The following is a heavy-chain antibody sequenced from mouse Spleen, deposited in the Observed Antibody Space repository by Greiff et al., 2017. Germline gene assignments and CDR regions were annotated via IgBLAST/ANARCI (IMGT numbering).Heavy chain of an antibody. D-gene: IGHD3-2*01. CDR2: ISSGSSTI. J-gene: IGHJ4*01. CDR1: GFTFSSFG. CDR3: ARRQLGLRNAMDY. V-gene: IGHV5-17*02. Sequence: DVKLVESGGGLVQPGGSRKLSCAASGFTFSSFGMHWVRQAPEKGLEWVAYISSGSSTIYYADTVKGRFTISRDNPKNTLFLQMTSLRSEDTAMYYCARRQLGLRNAMDYWGQGTSVTVSS.